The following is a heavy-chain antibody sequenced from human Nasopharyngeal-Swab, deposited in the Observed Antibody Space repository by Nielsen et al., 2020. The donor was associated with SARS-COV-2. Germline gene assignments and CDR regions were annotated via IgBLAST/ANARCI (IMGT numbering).Heavy chain of an antibody. Sequence: GESLKISCAASGFTFSIYGMHWVRQAPGKGLEWVAVISYDGSNKYYADSVKGRFTISRDNSKNTLYLQMNSLRAEDTAVYYCAKGGNYYYYMDVWGKGTTVTVSS. CDR3: AKGGNYYYYMDV. J-gene: IGHJ6*03. D-gene: IGHD3-16*01. CDR1: GFTFSIYG. CDR2: ISYDGSNK. V-gene: IGHV3-30*18.